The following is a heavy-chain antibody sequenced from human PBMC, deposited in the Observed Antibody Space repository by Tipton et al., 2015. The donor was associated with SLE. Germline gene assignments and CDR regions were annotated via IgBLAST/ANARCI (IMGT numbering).Heavy chain of an antibody. CDR2: IYYRGST. V-gene: IGHV4-59*11. CDR3: AREKENTGWFWLNAFDV. D-gene: IGHD6-19*01. Sequence: TLSLTCTVSGGSISGHYWSWIRQPPGKGLEWIGYIYYRGSTNYNPSPKSRVTISVDTAKNHYSLNLNSVTAADPAIYYCAREKENTGWFWLNAFDVWGRGTLVTVST. J-gene: IGHJ3*01. CDR1: GGSISGHY.